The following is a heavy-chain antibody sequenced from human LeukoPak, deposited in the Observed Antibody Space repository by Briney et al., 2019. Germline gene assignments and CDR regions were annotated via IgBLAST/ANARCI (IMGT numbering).Heavy chain of an antibody. CDR2: IYYSGTT. V-gene: IGHV4-59*01. CDR1: GGSISSYY. J-gene: IGHJ4*02. D-gene: IGHD6-13*01. Sequence: SETLCLTCTVSGGSISSYYWSWIRQPPGKGLEWIGYIYYSGTTNYNPSLKSRVTISVDTSKNQFSLKLSSVTAADTAVYYCARGVYIAAAQYGYWGQGTLVAVSS. CDR3: ARGVYIAAAQYGY.